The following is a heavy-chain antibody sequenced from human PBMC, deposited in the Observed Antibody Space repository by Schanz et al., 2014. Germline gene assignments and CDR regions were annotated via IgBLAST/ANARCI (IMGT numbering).Heavy chain of an antibody. CDR1: GGSISSWY. CDR3: ARARFTGYYMDV. V-gene: IGHV4-59*01. Sequence: QVHLQESGPGLVKPSETLSLTCIVSGGSISSWYWSWIRQPPGKGLEWIGYIYDIDNSGSTDYNPSLKSRVTMSVDTSKNQFSLKLSSVTAADTAVYYCARARFTGYYMDVWGQGTAVTVSS. J-gene: IGHJ6*02. D-gene: IGHD3-9*01. CDR2: IYDIDNSGST.